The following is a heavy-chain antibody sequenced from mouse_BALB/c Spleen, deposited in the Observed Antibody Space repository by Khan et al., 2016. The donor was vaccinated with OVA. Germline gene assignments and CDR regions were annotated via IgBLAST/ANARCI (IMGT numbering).Heavy chain of an antibody. CDR2: IDPANGNT. J-gene: IGHJ4*01. CDR1: GFNIKDTY. D-gene: IGHD2-10*02. CDR3: ARGYGNYNYAMDY. V-gene: IGHV14-3*02. Sequence: VQLQQSGAELVKPGASVKLSCTTSGFNIKDTYMHWVKQRPEQGLAWLGRIDPANGNTKYDPKFQGKATITADTSSNPAYLQLSSLTSEDTAVYYCARGYGNYNYAMDYWGQGTSVTVSS.